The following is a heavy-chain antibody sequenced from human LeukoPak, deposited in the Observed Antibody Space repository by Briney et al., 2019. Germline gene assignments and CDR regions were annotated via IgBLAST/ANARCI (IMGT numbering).Heavy chain of an antibody. J-gene: IGHJ6*02. CDR3: ARAPPYSSASWGYYGMDV. CDR2: IGIAGDT. D-gene: IGHD6-6*01. CDR1: GFTFSSYD. Sequence: GGSLRLSCAASGFTFSSYDMHWVRQTTGKGLEWVSSIGIAGDTYYPGSVKGRFTISRENAKNSLYLQMNSLRAGDTAVYYCARAPPYSSASWGYYGMDVWGQGTTVTVSS. V-gene: IGHV3-13*01.